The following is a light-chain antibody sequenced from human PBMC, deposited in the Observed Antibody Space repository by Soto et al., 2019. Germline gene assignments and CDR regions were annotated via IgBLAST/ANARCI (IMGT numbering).Light chain of an antibody. J-gene: IGKJ4*01. CDR3: QQYGSSPYP. CDR1: QSVSSRY. CDR2: GAS. Sequence: DIASTQSPGTLSSPPGERATLSCRASQSVSSRYLAWYKQQPREELMLVIYGASSRATGMPDRFSGRASVTHFTLTISGLQSEEFSCYYCQQYGSSPYPLGGGTNLDIK. V-gene: IGKV3-20*01.